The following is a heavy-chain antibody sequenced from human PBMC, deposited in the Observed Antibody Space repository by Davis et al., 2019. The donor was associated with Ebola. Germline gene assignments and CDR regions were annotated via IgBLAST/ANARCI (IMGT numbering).Heavy chain of an antibody. CDR3: ASHYSSGWYYWFDP. V-gene: IGHV3-30*03. D-gene: IGHD6-19*01. Sequence: GESLKISCAASGFSFSIYGMHRVRQAPGKGLEWVAGISYHGNYISYVDSVKGRFTISRDNAKNSLYLQMNSLRDEDTAVYYCASHYSSGWYYWFDPWGQGTLVTVSS. CDR2: ISYHGNYI. CDR1: GFSFSIYG. J-gene: IGHJ5*02.